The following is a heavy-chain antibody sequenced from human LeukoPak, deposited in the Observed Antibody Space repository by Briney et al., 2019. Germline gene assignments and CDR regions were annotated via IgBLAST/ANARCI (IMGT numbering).Heavy chain of an antibody. Sequence: SETLSLTCAVSSDSISNSAYHWGWIRQPPGRGLEWIGTIYYSRGTYYNPSLKSRVTISVDTSKNQFSLKLSSVTAADTAVYHCARDNWNYGSSMDVWGQGTTVTVSS. CDR1: SDSISNSAYH. V-gene: IGHV4-39*02. D-gene: IGHD1-7*01. CDR3: ARDNWNYGSSMDV. J-gene: IGHJ6*02. CDR2: IYYSRGT.